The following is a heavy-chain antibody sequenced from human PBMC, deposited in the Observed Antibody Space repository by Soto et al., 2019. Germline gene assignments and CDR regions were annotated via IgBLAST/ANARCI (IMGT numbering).Heavy chain of an antibody. CDR1: GGSISSGGCY. J-gene: IGHJ5*02. Sequence: QVQLQESGPGLVKPSQTLSLTCTVSGGSISSGGCYWSWIRQHPGKGLEWIGNIYYSGSTYYSPSLKSRVTISLDTSKNQFSLKLTSVTAADTAVYFCARAGRGFYSDGSDSEGFGPWGQGTLVTVSS. D-gene: IGHD3-22*01. CDR3: ARAGRGFYSDGSDSEGFGP. V-gene: IGHV4-31*03. CDR2: IYYSGST.